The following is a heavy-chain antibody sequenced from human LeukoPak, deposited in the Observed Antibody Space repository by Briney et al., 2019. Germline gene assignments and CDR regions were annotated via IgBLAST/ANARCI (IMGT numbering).Heavy chain of an antibody. CDR3: ARAQTYGDSRLLLDY. Sequence: PGGSLRLSCAASGFTFGNYGMSWVCQAPGKGLERVSGINWNGGSTGYADSVEGRFTIFRDNAKNSQYLQMNSLRVEDTALYYCARAQTYGDSRLLLDYWGQGTLVTVSS. J-gene: IGHJ4*02. CDR2: INWNGGST. CDR1: GFTFGNYG. D-gene: IGHD4-17*01. V-gene: IGHV3-20*04.